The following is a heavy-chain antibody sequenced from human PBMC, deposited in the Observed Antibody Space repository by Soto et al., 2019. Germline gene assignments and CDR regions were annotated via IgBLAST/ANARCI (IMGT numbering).Heavy chain of an antibody. Sequence: GGSLRLSCAASGFTFSSYAMSWVRQAPGKGLEWVSVISGSGDSTYYADSVKGRFTISRDNSKNTLYLQMNSLRAEDTAVYYCAKEGRLQWDGRVGDYWGQGTLVTVSS. V-gene: IGHV3-23*01. CDR2: ISGSGDST. CDR3: AKEGRLQWDGRVGDY. CDR1: GFTFSSYA. J-gene: IGHJ4*02. D-gene: IGHD6-25*01.